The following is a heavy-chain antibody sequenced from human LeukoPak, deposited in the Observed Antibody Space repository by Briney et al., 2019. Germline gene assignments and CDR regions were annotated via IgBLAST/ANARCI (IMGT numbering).Heavy chain of an antibody. D-gene: IGHD6-13*01. Sequence: VASVKVSCKVSGYTLTELSMHWVRQAPGKGLEWMGGFDPEDGETIYAQKFQGRVTMTEDTSTDTAYMELSSLRSEDTAVYYCATEVNKAIAPGVTYFYGMDVWGQGTTVTVSS. CDR3: ATEVNKAIAPGVTYFYGMDV. CDR1: GYTLTELS. CDR2: FDPEDGET. J-gene: IGHJ6*02. V-gene: IGHV1-24*01.